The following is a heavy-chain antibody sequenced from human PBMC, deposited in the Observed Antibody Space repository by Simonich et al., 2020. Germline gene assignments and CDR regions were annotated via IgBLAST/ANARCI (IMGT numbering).Heavy chain of an antibody. J-gene: IGHJ3*02. D-gene: IGHD2-2*01. CDR2: INPNRGGT. CDR3: ARDPVVPAAIRNAFDI. Sequence: QVQLVQSGAEVKKPGASVKVSCKASGYTFTGYYMHWVRQAPGQGLEWMGVINPNRGGTNYAQKLQGRVTRTRDTSISTAYMELSRLRSDDTAVYYCARDPVVPAAIRNAFDIWGQGTMVTVSS. CDR1: GYTFTGYY. V-gene: IGHV1-2*02.